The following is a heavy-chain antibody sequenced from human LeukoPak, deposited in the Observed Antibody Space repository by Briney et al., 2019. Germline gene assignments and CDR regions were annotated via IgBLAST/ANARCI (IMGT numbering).Heavy chain of an antibody. V-gene: IGHV1-2*06. Sequence: GASVKVSCKASGYTFTGYYMHWVRQAPGQGLEWMGRINPNSGGTNYAQKFQGRVTMTRDTSISTAYMELSRLRSDDTAVYYCARFPPNYRAMGSDYWGQGTLVTVSS. CDR2: INPNSGGT. J-gene: IGHJ4*02. CDR3: ARFPPNYRAMGSDY. D-gene: IGHD1-7*01. CDR1: GYTFTGYY.